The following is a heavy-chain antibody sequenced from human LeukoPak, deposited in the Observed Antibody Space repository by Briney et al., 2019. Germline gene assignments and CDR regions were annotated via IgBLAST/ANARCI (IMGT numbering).Heavy chain of an antibody. V-gene: IGHV1-46*01. CDR3: ARAPLYSTSSTLEYFQH. CDR1: GYTFTNCY. Sequence: ASVKVSCKASGYTFTNCYMHWVRQPPGQGLGWMGIINPSGGSRNYAQKFQGRVTMTRDTSTSTVYMELSRLRSEDTAVYYCARAPLYSTSSTLEYFQHWGQGTLVTVSS. J-gene: IGHJ1*01. CDR2: INPSGGSR. D-gene: IGHD6-6*01.